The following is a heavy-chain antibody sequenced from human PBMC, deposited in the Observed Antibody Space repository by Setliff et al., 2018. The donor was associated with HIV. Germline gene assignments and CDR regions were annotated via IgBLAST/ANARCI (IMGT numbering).Heavy chain of an antibody. Sequence: GGSLRLSCAASGFSVSSSYMTWVRQAPGKGLEWVAVISYDGRNKYYADSVKGRFTIARDNSKNTLSLHMFSLRVEDTAVYYCAKGLAATTGWFDYWGQGTQVTVSS. V-gene: IGHV3-30*18. CDR2: ISYDGRNK. CDR1: GFSVSSSY. CDR3: AKGLAATTGWFDY. J-gene: IGHJ4*02. D-gene: IGHD6-19*01.